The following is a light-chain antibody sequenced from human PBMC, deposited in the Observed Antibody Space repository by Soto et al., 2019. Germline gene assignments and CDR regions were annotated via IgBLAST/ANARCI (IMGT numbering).Light chain of an antibody. J-gene: IGKJ1*01. CDR1: QSISTW. Sequence: DFQMTQSPSTLSASVGDRVTITCRASQSISTWLAWYQQKPGTAPKVLIYDASRLESGVPSRFRGSGSGTEFTLTISSLQPADFATYYCQQYNSYSWTFGQGTKVDI. CDR3: QQYNSYSWT. CDR2: DAS. V-gene: IGKV1-5*01.